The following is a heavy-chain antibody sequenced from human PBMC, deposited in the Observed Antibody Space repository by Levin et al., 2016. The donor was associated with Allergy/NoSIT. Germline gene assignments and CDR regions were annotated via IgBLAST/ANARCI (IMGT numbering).Heavy chain of an antibody. CDR2: IHDSGRT. V-gene: IGHV4-59*01. CDR1: GGTLSSYS. Sequence: SETLSLTCTVSGGTLSSYSWNWIRQSPGKGLEWIGYIHDSGRTDYNPSLKSRVTISIDTSKNQISLKLTSVTAADTAVYYCARGNGWSGYYRHPFDAWGQGTLVTVSS. J-gene: IGHJ4*02. CDR3: ARGNGWSGYYRHPFDA. D-gene: IGHD3-3*01.